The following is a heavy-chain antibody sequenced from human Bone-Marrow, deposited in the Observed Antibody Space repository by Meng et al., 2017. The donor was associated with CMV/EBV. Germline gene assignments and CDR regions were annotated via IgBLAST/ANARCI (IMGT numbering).Heavy chain of an antibody. CDR3: PKSSSTPGFFYGMDV. Sequence: GESLKIACAASGITFKCYAMSWVRQAPGKGLEWVSGISGSGSGTYYADSVKGRFTISRDNSKNTLYLQMKSLRGEDTAVYYCPKSSSTPGFFYGMDVWGQGTTVTVSS. J-gene: IGHJ6*02. CDR1: GITFKCYA. D-gene: IGHD2-2*01. CDR2: ISGSGSGT. V-gene: IGHV3-23*01.